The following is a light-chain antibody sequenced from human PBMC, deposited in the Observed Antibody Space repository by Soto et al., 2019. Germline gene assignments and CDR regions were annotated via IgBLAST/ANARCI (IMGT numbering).Light chain of an antibody. CDR3: AAWDVSLSGPV. Sequence: QLVLTQPPSASGTPGQRVTISCSGSSSNIGSNYVYWYQQLPGTAPKLLIYSNNQRPSGVPDRFSGSNSGTSASLAISGLRSEDEADYYCAAWDVSLSGPVFGGGTKVTVL. J-gene: IGLJ3*02. CDR2: SNN. V-gene: IGLV1-47*02. CDR1: SSNIGSNY.